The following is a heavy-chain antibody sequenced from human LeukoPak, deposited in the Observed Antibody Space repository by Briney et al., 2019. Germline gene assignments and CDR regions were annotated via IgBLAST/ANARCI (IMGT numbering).Heavy chain of an antibody. Sequence: ASVKVSCKASGYTFTSYGMHWVRQAPGQRLEWMGWINAGNGNKKYSQKFQGRVTITRDTSASTAYMELSSLRSEDTAVYYCARGRLDVLLWFGDAFGIWGQGTMVTVSS. D-gene: IGHD3-10*01. CDR3: ARGRLDVLLWFGDAFGI. J-gene: IGHJ3*02. CDR2: INAGNGNK. CDR1: GYTFTSYG. V-gene: IGHV1-3*01.